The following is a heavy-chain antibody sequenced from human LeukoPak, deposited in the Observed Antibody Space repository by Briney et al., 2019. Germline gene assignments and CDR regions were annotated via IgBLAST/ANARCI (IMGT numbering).Heavy chain of an antibody. CDR3: ARVRKVGATTGYFDY. V-gene: IGHV3-30*19. Sequence: GGSLRLSCAASGFTFSSYGMHWVRQAPGKGLEWVAVISYDGSNKYYADSVKGRFTISRDNSKNTLYLQMNSLRAEDTAVYYCARVRKVGATTGYFDYWGQGTLVTVSS. CDR2: ISYDGSNK. CDR1: GFTFSSYG. J-gene: IGHJ4*02. D-gene: IGHD1-26*01.